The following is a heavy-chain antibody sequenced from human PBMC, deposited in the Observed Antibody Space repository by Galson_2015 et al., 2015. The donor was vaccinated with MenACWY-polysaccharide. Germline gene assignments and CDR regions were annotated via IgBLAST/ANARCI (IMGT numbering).Heavy chain of an antibody. V-gene: IGHV3-33*01. CDR1: GFTFSSYG. CDR2: IWYDGSNK. Sequence: SLRLSCAASGFTFSSYGMHWVRQAPGKGLEWVAVIWYDGSNKYYADSVKGRFTISRDNSKNTLYLQMNSLRAEDTAVYYCARESGEYRLLSNWFDPWGQGTLVTVSS. J-gene: IGHJ5*02. D-gene: IGHD2-2*01. CDR3: ARESGEYRLLSNWFDP.